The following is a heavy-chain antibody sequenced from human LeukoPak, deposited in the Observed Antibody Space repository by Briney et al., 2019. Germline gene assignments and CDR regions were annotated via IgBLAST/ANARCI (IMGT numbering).Heavy chain of an antibody. V-gene: IGHV4-34*01. J-gene: IGHJ4*02. CDR1: GLSFSGYY. D-gene: IGHD3-10*01. CDR2: INHSGST. CDR3: ARFPMVRGVINDY. Sequence: SETLSRTGAGYGLSFSGYYWSWIPHPPGKGREWIREINHSGSTNYNPYLKSRVTISLDTSKNHFSLKLSSATAADTAVYYCARFPMVRGVINDYWGQGTLVTVSS.